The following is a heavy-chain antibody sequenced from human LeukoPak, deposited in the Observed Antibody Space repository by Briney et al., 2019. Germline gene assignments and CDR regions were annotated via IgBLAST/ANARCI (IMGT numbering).Heavy chain of an antibody. Sequence: PSETLSLTCTVSGGSISGYYWSWIRQPPGKGLEWIGYISYSGSTNYNPSLKSRVTISVDMSKNQFSLDLSSVTAADTAVYYCARTSTSFDDWGQGTLVTVSS. J-gene: IGHJ4*02. V-gene: IGHV4-59*01. D-gene: IGHD2-2*01. CDR1: GGSISGYY. CDR3: ARTSTSFDD. CDR2: ISYSGST.